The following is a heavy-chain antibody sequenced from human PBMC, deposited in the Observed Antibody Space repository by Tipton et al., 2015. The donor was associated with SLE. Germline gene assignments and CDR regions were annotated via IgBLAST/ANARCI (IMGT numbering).Heavy chain of an antibody. D-gene: IGHD6-13*01. CDR2: IWYDGSNK. CDR1: GFTFDDYA. Sequence: QLVQSGGGLVQPGRSLRLSCAASGFTFDDYAMHWVRQAPGKGLEWVAVIWYDGSNKYYADSVKGRFTISRDNSKNTLYLQMNSLRAEDTAVYYCAKDGGSSWYHWFDPWGQGTLVTVSS. J-gene: IGHJ5*02. CDR3: AKDGGSSWYHWFDP. V-gene: IGHV3-33*06.